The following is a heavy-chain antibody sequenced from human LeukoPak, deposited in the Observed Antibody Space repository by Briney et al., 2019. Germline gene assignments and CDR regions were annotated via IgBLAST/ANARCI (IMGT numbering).Heavy chain of an antibody. V-gene: IGHV3-23*01. J-gene: IGHJ4*02. CDR2: ISANGGAT. Sequence: GGSLRLSCAASGFTFSNFAMSWVRQAPGKGLECVSLISANGGATYYADAVKGRFTISRDNSKSTLYLQMNSLRADDTAVYYCAKASGSPYYFDYWGQGTLVTVSS. CDR3: AKASGSPYYFDY. CDR1: GFTFSNFA. D-gene: IGHD3-10*01.